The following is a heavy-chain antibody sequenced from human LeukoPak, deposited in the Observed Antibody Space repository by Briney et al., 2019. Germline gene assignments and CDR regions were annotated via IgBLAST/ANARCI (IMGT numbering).Heavy chain of an antibody. D-gene: IGHD2-15*01. CDR2: ISSSSSTI. J-gene: IGHJ3*02. Sequence: GGSLRLSCAASGFTFSSYEMNWVRQAPGKGLEWVSYISSSSSTIYYADSVKGRFTISRDNAKNSLYLQMNSLRAEDTAVYYCARDVGYCSGGSCYGGGAFDIWGQGTMVTVSS. V-gene: IGHV3-48*01. CDR1: GFTFSSYE. CDR3: ARDVGYCSGGSCYGGGAFDI.